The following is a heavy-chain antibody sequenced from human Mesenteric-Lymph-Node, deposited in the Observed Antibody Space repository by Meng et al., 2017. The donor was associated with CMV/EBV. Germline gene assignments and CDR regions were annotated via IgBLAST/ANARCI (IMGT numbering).Heavy chain of an antibody. V-gene: IGHV5-51*01. J-gene: IGHJ4*02. Sequence: GESLKISCKGSGYIFNTYWIGWVRQMPGKGLEWMGIIYPDDSDTRYSPPFQGQVTISADRSGSTAYLQWSSLKASDTAIYYCARAPPATYCSSADCYNDYWGQGTLVTVSS. D-gene: IGHD2-2*02. CDR1: GYIFNTYW. CDR2: IYPDDSDT. CDR3: ARAPPATYCSSADCYNDY.